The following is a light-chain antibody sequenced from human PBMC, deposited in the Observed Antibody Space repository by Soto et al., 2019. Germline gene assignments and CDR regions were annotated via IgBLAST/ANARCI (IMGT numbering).Light chain of an antibody. CDR1: QSISAW. J-gene: IGKJ1*01. CDR3: QQYNSYSPWT. CDR2: DAS. Sequence: DIQMTQSPSTLSASXXXXXXMTCRASQSISAWLAWYQQKPGKAPKLLIYDASSLESGVPSRFSGSGSGTEFTLTISSLQPYDFATYYCQQYNSYSPWTFGQGTKVEIK. V-gene: IGKV1-5*01.